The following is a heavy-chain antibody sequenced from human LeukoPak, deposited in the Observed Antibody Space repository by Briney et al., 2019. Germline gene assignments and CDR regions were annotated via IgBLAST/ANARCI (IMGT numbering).Heavy chain of an antibody. D-gene: IGHD3-22*01. CDR3: ARRRYYDRTGYLD. CDR1: CGYISRSCYY. CDR2: IYYSGST. Sequence: SQTLSLTCTLSCGYISRSCYYWDWLRQPWGRGPEWFVGIYYSGSTCYNPSLKTRVPKFLATFNYQFTLKVSSLTARDTAPFYCARRRYYDRTGYLDWGQGTLVTVSS. V-gene: IGHV4-39*01. J-gene: IGHJ1*01.